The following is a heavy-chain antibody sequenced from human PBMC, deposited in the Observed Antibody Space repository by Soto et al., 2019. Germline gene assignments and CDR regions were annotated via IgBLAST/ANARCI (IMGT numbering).Heavy chain of an antibody. V-gene: IGHV3-23*01. Sequence: EVQLLESGGGLVQPGGSLRLYCAASGFTFSNFDMSWVRQAPGKGLERVSGISTSGGTTYYADSVKGRFTSSRDNSKNTLYMQMTSLSAEDTAVYYCATGTAAPAHWGQGTLVTVSS. D-gene: IGHD6-13*01. CDR2: ISTSGGTT. CDR1: GFTFSNFD. J-gene: IGHJ1*01. CDR3: ATGTAAPAH.